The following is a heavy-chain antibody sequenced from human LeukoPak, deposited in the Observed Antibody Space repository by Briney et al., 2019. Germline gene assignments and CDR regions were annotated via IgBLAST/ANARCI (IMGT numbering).Heavy chain of an antibody. CDR1: GYTFIGYY. V-gene: IGHV1-2*02. Sequence: ASVTVSCKASGYTFIGYYLHWVRQAPGQGLEWMGWINPNSGGSNYAQKFEDRVTMTSDTSFSTAYMQLSRLRSDDTAVYYCARDWGIGVDYRKYFDSWGQGTLVTVSS. CDR3: ARDWGIGVDYRKYFDS. D-gene: IGHD4-11*01. CDR2: INPNSGGS. J-gene: IGHJ4*02.